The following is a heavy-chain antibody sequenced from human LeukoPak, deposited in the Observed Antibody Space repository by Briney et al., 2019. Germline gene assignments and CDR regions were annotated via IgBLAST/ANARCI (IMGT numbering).Heavy chain of an antibody. V-gene: IGHV1-69*13. CDR2: IIPIFGTA. D-gene: IGHD5-24*01. CDR3: VRGLEMATPKGNWFDP. J-gene: IGHJ5*02. CDR1: GGTFSSYA. Sequence: ASVKVSCKASGGTFSSYAISWVRQAPGQGLEWMGGIIPIFGTANYAQKFQGRVTITADESTSTAYMELSSLRSEDTAVYYCVRGLEMATPKGNWFDPWGQGTLVTVSS.